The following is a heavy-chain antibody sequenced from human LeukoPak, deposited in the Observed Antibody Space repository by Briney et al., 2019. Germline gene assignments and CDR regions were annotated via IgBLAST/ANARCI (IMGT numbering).Heavy chain of an antibody. V-gene: IGHV3-21*01. Sequence: PGGSLRLSCAASGFTFSSYSMNWVRQAPGKGLEWVSSISSSSSYIYYADSVKGRFTISRDNAKNSLYLQMNSLRAEDTAVYYCARGADYSNYFDSYDYWGQGTLVTVSS. CDR3: ARGADYSNYFDSYDY. CDR1: GFTFSSYS. D-gene: IGHD4-11*01. J-gene: IGHJ4*02. CDR2: ISSSSSYI.